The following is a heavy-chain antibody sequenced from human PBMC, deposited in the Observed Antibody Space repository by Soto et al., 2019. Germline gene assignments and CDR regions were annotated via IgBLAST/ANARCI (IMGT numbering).Heavy chain of an antibody. V-gene: IGHV1-2*04. D-gene: IGHD3-10*01. J-gene: IGHJ5*02. Sequence: ASVKVSCKASGYTFTGYYMHWVRQAPGQGLEWMGWINPNSGGTNYAQKFQGWVTMTRDTSISTAYMELSRLRSDDTAVYYCARDRGSYYGSGSYLRNWFDPWGQGTLVTVS. CDR1: GYTFTGYY. CDR3: ARDRGSYYGSGSYLRNWFDP. CDR2: INPNSGGT.